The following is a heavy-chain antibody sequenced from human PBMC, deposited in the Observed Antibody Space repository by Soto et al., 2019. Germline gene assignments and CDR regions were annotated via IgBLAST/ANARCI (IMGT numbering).Heavy chain of an antibody. CDR2: IYYSGST. CDR1: GGSISSGGYY. D-gene: IGHD3-3*01. V-gene: IGHV4-31*02. CDR3: ARGSIRFLESVTYYYYYYMDV. Sequence: SETLSLTCTVSGGSISSGGYYWSWIRQHPGKGLEWIGYIYYSGSTYYNPSLKSRVTISVDTSKNQFSLKLSSVTAADTAVYYCARGSIRFLESVTYYYYYYMDVWGKGTTVTVSS. J-gene: IGHJ6*03.